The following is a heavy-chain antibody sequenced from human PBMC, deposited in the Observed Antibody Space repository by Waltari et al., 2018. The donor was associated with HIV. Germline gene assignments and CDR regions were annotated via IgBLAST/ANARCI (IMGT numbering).Heavy chain of an antibody. Sequence: QAQLVQSGAEVRKPGASVKVSCKASGYNFATFDINWVRRAPGQGLEWMGWMSIKSGNAGYGERFKGRVTLTRDTSIDTAYMELHSLTPQDTAVYYCVTSRPGAVFGDFWGQGTPVMVSS. CDR3: VTSRPGAVFGDF. CDR1: GYNFATFD. D-gene: IGHD3-3*01. V-gene: IGHV1-8*01. J-gene: IGHJ4*02. CDR2: MSIKSGNA.